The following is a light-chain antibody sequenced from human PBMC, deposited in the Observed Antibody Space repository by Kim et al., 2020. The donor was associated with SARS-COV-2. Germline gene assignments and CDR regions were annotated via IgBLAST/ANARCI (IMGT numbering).Light chain of an antibody. CDR3: ETWDSNTRV. CDR1: SGHRSYI. J-gene: IGLJ3*02. CDR2: LEGSGSY. Sequence: QPVLTQSSSASASPGSSVKFTCTLSSGHRSYIIAWHQQQPGKAPRYLMKLEGSGSYNKGSGVPDRFSGSSSGADRYLTISNLQSEDEADYYCETWDSNTRVFGGGTQLTVL. V-gene: IGLV4-60*03.